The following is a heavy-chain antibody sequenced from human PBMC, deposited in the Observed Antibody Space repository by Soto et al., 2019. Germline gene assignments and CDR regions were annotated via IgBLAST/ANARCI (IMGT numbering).Heavy chain of an antibody. Sequence: QVQLVQSGAEEKKPGASVKVSCKASGYTFTSYAMHWVRQAPGQRLEWMGWINADNGNTKYSQKFQGRVTITRDTSASTAYIDMSSLRSEYTAVYYCARSIVVATALDYWGQGTLVTVSS. CDR2: INADNGNT. D-gene: IGHD2-21*02. V-gene: IGHV1-3*05. J-gene: IGHJ4*02. CDR1: GYTFTSYA. CDR3: ARSIVVATALDY.